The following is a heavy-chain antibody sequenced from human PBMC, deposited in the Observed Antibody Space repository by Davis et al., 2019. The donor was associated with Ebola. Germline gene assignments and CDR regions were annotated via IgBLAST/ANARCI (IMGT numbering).Heavy chain of an antibody. CDR3: AKDHSISWYFL. CDR1: DGSMNGGSFY. V-gene: IGHV4-39*07. D-gene: IGHD6-13*01. Sequence: PSETLSLTCTVSDGSMNGGSFYWGWIRQPPGKGLEWIGSIFFTGTTYYNPSLENRVTISMDTSKNQFSLRLRSVTAADTAVYFCAKDHSISWYFLWGQGTLVTVSP. CDR2: IFFTGTT. J-gene: IGHJ4*02.